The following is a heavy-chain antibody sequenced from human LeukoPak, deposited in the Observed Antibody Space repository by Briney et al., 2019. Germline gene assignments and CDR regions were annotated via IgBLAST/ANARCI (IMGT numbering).Heavy chain of an antibody. CDR3: ARGGPRRSGNFGY. CDR1: GFTFSTFT. D-gene: IGHD2-15*01. Sequence: PGGSLRLSCAASGFTFSTFTMDWVRQAPGKGLEWVSSISGSGSYIYYADSVRGRFTISRDNAKNSLYLQMNSLRAEDTAVYYCARGGPRRSGNFGYWGQGTLVTVSS. CDR2: ISGSGSYI. J-gene: IGHJ4*02. V-gene: IGHV3-21*01.